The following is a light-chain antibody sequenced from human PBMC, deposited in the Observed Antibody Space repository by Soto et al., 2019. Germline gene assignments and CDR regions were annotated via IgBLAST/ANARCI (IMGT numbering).Light chain of an antibody. Sequence: DIQMTQSPSSLSASVGDRVTITCQASHDITSYLNWYQHNPGKAPKLLIYDASILEAGVPSRFSGSGSGTDFTFNISSLQPEDVATYYWQTCDYLPILGPGTTVDFK. J-gene: IGKJ3*01. CDR2: DAS. CDR1: HDITSY. V-gene: IGKV1-33*01. CDR3: QTCDYLPI.